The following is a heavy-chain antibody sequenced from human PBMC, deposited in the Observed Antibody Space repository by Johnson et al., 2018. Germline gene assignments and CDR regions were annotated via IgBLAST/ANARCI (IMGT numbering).Heavy chain of an antibody. CDR3: ARARGGAYGDYMDV. CDR2: ISVGGGNT. J-gene: IGHJ6*03. V-gene: IGHV3-23*04. D-gene: IGHD3-16*01. Sequence: VQLVESGGGLVQRGGSLRLSCEASGFTFRNHDMTWVRQAPGKGLEWVSSISVGGGNTYYTESVKGRFTISRDNSKNTLYLQMKSLRAEDKAVYYCARARGGAYGDYMDVWGKGTTVTVSS. CDR1: GFTFRNHD.